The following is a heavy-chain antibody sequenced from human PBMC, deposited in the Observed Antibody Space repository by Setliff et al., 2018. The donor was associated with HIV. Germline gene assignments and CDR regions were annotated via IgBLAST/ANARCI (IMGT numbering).Heavy chain of an antibody. Sequence: SETLSLTCTVFGDSINTHYWSWIRQPPGKGLEWIGCISHSGNTNFNPSLNSRVTISLDTSKNQFSLKLTSLTAADTGIYYCARPRRVRSRALYWFDIWGQGTLVTVSS. D-gene: IGHD2-21*01. J-gene: IGHJ5*02. V-gene: IGHV4-59*11. CDR2: ISHSGNT. CDR1: GDSINTHY. CDR3: ARPRRVRSRALYWFDI.